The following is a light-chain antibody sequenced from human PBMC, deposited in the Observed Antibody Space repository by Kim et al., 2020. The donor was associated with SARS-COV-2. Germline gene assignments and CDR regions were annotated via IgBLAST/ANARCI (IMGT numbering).Light chain of an antibody. V-gene: IGKV1-5*03. Sequence: ASVGDRVTIACRASQSISSWLAWYQQKPGKAPKLLIYKASSLESGVPSRFSGSGSGTEFTLTISSLQPDDFATYYCQQYNSYSGTFGQGTKVDIK. CDR1: QSISSW. CDR3: QQYNSYSGT. J-gene: IGKJ1*01. CDR2: KAS.